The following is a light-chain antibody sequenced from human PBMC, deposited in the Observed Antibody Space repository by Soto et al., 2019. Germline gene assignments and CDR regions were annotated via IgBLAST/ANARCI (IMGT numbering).Light chain of an antibody. CDR2: AAY. V-gene: IGKV1-39*01. J-gene: IGKJ1*01. Sequence: DIQMTQSPSSLSASVGDRVTITCRASQRISTHLNWYQQKPGKAPNLLIYAAYNLQSGLPSRFSGSGSGTDFTLTISSLQPEDFATYYCQQSYSTPRTFGQGTRWIS. CDR3: QQSYSTPRT. CDR1: QRISTH.